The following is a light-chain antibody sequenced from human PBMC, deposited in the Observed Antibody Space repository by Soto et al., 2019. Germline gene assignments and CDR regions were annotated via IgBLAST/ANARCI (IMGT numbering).Light chain of an antibody. J-gene: IGKJ5*01. V-gene: IGKV1-39*01. CDR1: QSISSY. CDR2: AAS. CDR3: QQSYSTPIT. Sequence: DIQMTQSPSSLSASVGDRVTITCRASQSISSYLNWYQQKPGKAPKLLIYAASSLQSGVPSRFSGSGSGTYFTLTISSLLPEDFATYYCQQSYSTPITFGQGTRLEIK.